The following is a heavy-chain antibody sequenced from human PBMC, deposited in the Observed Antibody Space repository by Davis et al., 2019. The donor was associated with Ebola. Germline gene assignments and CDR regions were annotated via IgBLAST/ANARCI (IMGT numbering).Heavy chain of an antibody. V-gene: IGHV3-7*01. CDR1: GFTFSDYY. CDR2: IKQDGSEK. Sequence: GESLKISCEVSGFTFSDYYMSWVRQAPGKGLEWVANIKQDGSEKYYVDSVKGRFTISRDNAKNSLYLQMNSLRAEDTAVYYCARSDIWGQGTMVTVSS. J-gene: IGHJ3*02. CDR3: ARSDI.